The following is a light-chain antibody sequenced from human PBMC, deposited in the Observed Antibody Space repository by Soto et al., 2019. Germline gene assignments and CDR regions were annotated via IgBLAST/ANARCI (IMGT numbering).Light chain of an antibody. V-gene: IGLV2-8*01. J-gene: IGLJ3*02. CDR1: SSDVGAYNY. Sequence: QSALTQPPSASGSPGQSVTISCTGTSSDVGAYNYVSWYQQHPGKAPKLIIYDVSKRPSGVPDRFSGSKSGNTASLTVSGLQAEDEADYHCCSYAGNHNLVFGGGTKLTVL. CDR3: CSYAGNHNLV. CDR2: DVS.